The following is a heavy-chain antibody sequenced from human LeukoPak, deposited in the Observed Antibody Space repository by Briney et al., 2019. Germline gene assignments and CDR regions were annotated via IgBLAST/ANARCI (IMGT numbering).Heavy chain of an antibody. V-gene: IGHV3-23*01. Sequence: TGGSLRLSCAASGFTFSSYAMSWVRQAPGKGLEWVSAISGSGGSTYYADSVKGRFTISRDNSKNTLYLQMNSLRAEDTAVYYCAGRRWLEIHTDYWGQGTLVTVSS. J-gene: IGHJ4*02. CDR3: AGRRWLEIHTDY. CDR2: ISGSGGST. CDR1: GFTFSSYA. D-gene: IGHD6-19*01.